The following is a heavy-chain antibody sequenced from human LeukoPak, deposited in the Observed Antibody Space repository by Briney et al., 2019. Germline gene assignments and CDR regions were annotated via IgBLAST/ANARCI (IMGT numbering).Heavy chain of an antibody. Sequence: SETLSLTCTVSGDSISIYYWSWIRQPPGKGLEWIGYIYNSGSTNYNPSLKSRVTMSVDTSKNQFSLKLSSVTAADTAVYYCARVGITIFGGDMDVWGKGTTVTVSS. J-gene: IGHJ6*03. CDR1: GDSISIYY. D-gene: IGHD3-3*01. CDR2: IYNSGST. CDR3: ARVGITIFGGDMDV. V-gene: IGHV4-59*12.